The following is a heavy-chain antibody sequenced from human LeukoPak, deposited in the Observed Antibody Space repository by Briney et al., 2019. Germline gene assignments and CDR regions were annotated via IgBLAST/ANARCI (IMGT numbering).Heavy chain of an antibody. V-gene: IGHV3-64*01. J-gene: IGHJ5*02. CDR2: ISSNGGST. D-gene: IGHD6-6*01. Sequence: GGSLRLSCAASGFTFSSYAMHWVRQAPGKGLEYVSAISSNGGSTYYANSVKGRFTISRDNSKNTLYLQMGSLRAEDMAVYYCARAVRIAAREDWFDPWGQGTLVTVSS. CDR3: ARAVRIAAREDWFDP. CDR1: GFTFSSYA.